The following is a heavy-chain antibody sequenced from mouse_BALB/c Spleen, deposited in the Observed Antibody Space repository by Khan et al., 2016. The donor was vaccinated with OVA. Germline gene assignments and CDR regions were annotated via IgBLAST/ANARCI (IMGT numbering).Heavy chain of an antibody. V-gene: IGHV2-2*02. D-gene: IGHD2-4*01. J-gene: IGHJ3*01. CDR3: ARNYDYDEGLAY. CDR1: GFSLTTYG. Sequence: QAQLKQSGPGLVQPSQSLSITCTVSGFSLTTYGVHWVRQSPGKGQEWLGVIWSGGSTDYNAAFISRLSISKDNSKSQVFFKMNSLQANDTAIYYCARNYDYDEGLAYWGQGTLVTVSA. CDR2: IWSGGST.